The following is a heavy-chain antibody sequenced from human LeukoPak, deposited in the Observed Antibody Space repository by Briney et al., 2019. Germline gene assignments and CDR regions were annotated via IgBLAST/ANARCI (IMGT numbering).Heavy chain of an antibody. D-gene: IGHD6-13*01. CDR3: ARAGTLRDLDY. J-gene: IGHJ4*02. Sequence: GGSLRLSCAASGFTFSSYSMNWVRQAPGKGLEWVSSSSSSSSYTYYADSVKGRFTISRDNAKNSLYLQMNSLRAEDTAVYYCARAGTLRDLDYWGQGTLVTVSS. V-gene: IGHV3-21*01. CDR1: GFTFSSYS. CDR2: SSSSSSYT.